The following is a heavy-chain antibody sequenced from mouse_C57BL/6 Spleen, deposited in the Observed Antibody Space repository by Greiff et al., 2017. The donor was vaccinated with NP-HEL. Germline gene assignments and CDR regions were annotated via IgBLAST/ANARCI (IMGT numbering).Heavy chain of an antibody. CDR1: GFTFSDYG. V-gene: IGHV5-17*01. CDR2: ISSGSSTI. CDR3: ARWRGNYGYYAMDY. D-gene: IGHD2-1*01. Sequence: DVKLVESGGGLVKPGGSLKLSCAASGFTFSDYGMHWVRQAPEKGLEWVAYISSGSSTIYYADTVKGRFTISRDNAKNTLFLQMTSLRSEDTAMYYCARWRGNYGYYAMDYWGQGTSVTVSS. J-gene: IGHJ4*01.